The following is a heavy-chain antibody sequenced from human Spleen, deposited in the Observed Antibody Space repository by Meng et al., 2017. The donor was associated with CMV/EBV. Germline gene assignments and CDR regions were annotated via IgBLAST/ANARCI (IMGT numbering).Heavy chain of an antibody. V-gene: IGHV3-74*01. CDR2: INSDGSST. D-gene: IGHD2-2*01. Sequence: GESLKISCAASGFTFHDFGMSWVRQAPGKGLVWVSRINSDGSSTSYADSVKGRFTISRDNAKNTLYLQMNSLRAEDTAVYYCARDRVVVPAATSRGYYYYGMDVWGQGTTVTVSS. CDR1: GFTFHDFG. J-gene: IGHJ6*02. CDR3: ARDRVVVPAATSRGYYYYGMDV.